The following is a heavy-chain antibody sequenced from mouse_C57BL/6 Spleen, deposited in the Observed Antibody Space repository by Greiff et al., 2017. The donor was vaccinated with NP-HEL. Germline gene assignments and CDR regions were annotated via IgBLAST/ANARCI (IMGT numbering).Heavy chain of an antibody. CDR1: AYTFTSYW. V-gene: IGHV1-52*01. D-gene: IGHD2-4*01. Sequence: VQFQQPGAGLVSPGFSVKLSSKASAYTFTSYWMHWVKRRPIQGFEWIGNIDPSDSETHYNQKFKDKATLTVDKSSSTAYMQLSSLTSEDSAVYYCARWGDYDGLDYWGQGTTLTVSS. CDR3: ARWGDYDGLDY. J-gene: IGHJ2*01. CDR2: IDPSDSET.